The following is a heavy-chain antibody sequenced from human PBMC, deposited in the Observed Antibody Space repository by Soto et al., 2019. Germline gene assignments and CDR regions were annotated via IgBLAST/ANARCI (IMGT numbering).Heavy chain of an antibody. D-gene: IGHD3-10*01. V-gene: IGHV4-39*01. J-gene: IGHJ6*02. CDR1: GGSISSSSYY. CDR3: ASTRITMVRGVTKYYYGMDV. Sequence: PSETLSLTCTVSGGSISSSSYYWGWIRQPPGKGLEWIGSIYYSGSTYYNPSLKSRVTISVDTSENQFSLKLSSVTAADTAVYYCASTRITMVRGVTKYYYGMDVWGQGTTVTVSS. CDR2: IYYSGST.